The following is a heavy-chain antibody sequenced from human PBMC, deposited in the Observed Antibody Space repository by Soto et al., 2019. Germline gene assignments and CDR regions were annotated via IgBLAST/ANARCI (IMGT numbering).Heavy chain of an antibody. Sequence: GGSLRLSCAASGFTFSSYGMHWVRQAPGEGLEWVAVISYDGSNKYYADSVKGRFTISRDNSKNTLYLQMNSLRAEDTAVYYCAKFRDIVVVPAARETYGMDVWGQGTTVTVSS. CDR2: ISYDGSNK. CDR1: GFTFSSYG. V-gene: IGHV3-30*18. CDR3: AKFRDIVVVPAARETYGMDV. J-gene: IGHJ6*02. D-gene: IGHD2-2*01.